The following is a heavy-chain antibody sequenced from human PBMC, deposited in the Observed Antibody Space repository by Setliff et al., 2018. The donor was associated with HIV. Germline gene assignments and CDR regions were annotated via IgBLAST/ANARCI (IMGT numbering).Heavy chain of an antibody. CDR3: ARGAVVTNYFDY. V-gene: IGHV1-69*04. CDR2: INPSGGIA. D-gene: IGHD2-15*01. CDR1: GGTFSSYP. J-gene: IGHJ4*02. Sequence: GASVKVSCKASGGTFSSYPISWVRQAPGQGLEWMGTINPSGGIANYAQKFQGRVTITTDESTSTAYMELSSLRSEDTAVYYCARGAVVTNYFDYWGQGTLVTVSS.